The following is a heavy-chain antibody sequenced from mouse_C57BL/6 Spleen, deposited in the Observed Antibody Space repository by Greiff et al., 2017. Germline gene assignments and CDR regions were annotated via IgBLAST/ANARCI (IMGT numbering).Heavy chain of an antibody. V-gene: IGHV1-69*01. CDR1: GYTFTSYW. J-gene: IGHJ4*01. Sequence: QVQLQQPGAELVMPGASVKLSCKASGYTFTSYWMHWVKQRPGQGLEWIGEIDPSDSYTNYNQKFKGKSTLTVDKSSRTAYMQLSSLTSEDSAVYYCARVITRAMDYWGQGTSVTVSS. D-gene: IGHD2-4*01. CDR3: ARVITRAMDY. CDR2: IDPSDSYT.